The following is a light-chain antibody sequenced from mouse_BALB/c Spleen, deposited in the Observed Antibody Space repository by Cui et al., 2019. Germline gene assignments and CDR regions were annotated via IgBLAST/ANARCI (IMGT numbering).Light chain of an antibody. CDR3: KQSYNLQT. CDR2: WAS. Sequence: DIVMSQSPSSLAVSAGEKVTMSCKSSQSLLNSSTRKNYLAWYQQKPGQSPKLLIYWASTRESGVPDRFTGSGSGTDFTLTISSVQAEDLAVYYCKQSYNLQTFGGGTKLEIK. CDR1: QSLLNSSTRKNY. V-gene: IGKV8-21*01. J-gene: IGKJ2*01.